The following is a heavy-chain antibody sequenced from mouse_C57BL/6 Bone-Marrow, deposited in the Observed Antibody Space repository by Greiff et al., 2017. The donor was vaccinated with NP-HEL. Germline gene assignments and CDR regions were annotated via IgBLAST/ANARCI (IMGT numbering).Heavy chain of an antibody. V-gene: IGHV1-59*01. CDR3: ARGSTMVKWFAY. CDR1: GYTFTSYW. D-gene: IGHD2-2*01. CDR2: IDPSDSYT. J-gene: IGHJ3*01. Sequence: VQLQQPGAELVRPGTSVKLSCKASGYTFTSYWMHWVKQRPGQGLEWIGVIDPSDSYTNYNQKFKGKATLTVDPSSSTAYMQLSSLTSEDSAVYYCARGSTMVKWFAYWGQGTLVTVSA.